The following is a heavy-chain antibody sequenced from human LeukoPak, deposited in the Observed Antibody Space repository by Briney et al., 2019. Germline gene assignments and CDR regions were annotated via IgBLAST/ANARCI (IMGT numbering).Heavy chain of an antibody. V-gene: IGHV1-18*01. CDR3: ARDRRIANYYYYMDV. D-gene: IGHD6-6*01. J-gene: IGHJ6*03. CDR2: ISAYNGNT. CDR1: GYTFTSYG. Sequence: GASVKVSCKASGYTFTSYGISWARQAPGQGLEWMGWISAYNGNTNYAQKLQGRVTMTTDTSTSTAYMELRSLRSDDTAVYYCARDRRIANYYYYMDVWGKGTTDTISS.